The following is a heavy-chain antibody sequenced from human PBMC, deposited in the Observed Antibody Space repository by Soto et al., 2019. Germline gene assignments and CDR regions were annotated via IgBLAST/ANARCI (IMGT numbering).Heavy chain of an antibody. Sequence: VSGPALVNPXQTLTLTCTFSGFSLNTSGVGVGWIRQPPGKALEWLALIYWNDDKRYSPSLKSRLTITKGTSKNQVVLTMTNMDPVDTATYYCAHRPITIFGAGWANWFDPWGQGTLVTVSS. CDR1: GFSLNTSGVG. CDR3: AHRPITIFGAGWANWFDP. D-gene: IGHD3-3*01. V-gene: IGHV2-5*01. J-gene: IGHJ5*02. CDR2: IYWNDDK.